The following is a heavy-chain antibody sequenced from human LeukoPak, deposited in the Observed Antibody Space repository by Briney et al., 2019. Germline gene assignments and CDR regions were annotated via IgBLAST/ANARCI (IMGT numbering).Heavy chain of an antibody. CDR3: ARSLGYSYGDVFDY. CDR1: GFTFSSYS. D-gene: IGHD5-18*01. V-gene: IGHV3-21*01. J-gene: IGHJ4*02. Sequence: AGGSLRLSCAASGFTFSSYSMNWVRQAPGKGLEWVSSISSSSSYIYYADSVKGRFTISRDNAKNSLYLQMNSLRAEDTAVYYCARSLGYSYGDVFDYWGQGALVTVSS. CDR2: ISSSSSYI.